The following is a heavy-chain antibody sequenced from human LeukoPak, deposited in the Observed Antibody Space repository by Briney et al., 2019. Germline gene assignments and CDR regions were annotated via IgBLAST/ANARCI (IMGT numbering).Heavy chain of an antibody. V-gene: IGHV3-33*01. CDR1: GFTFSSYG. Sequence: GGSLRLSCAASGFTFSSYGMHWVRQAPGKGLEWVAVIWYDGSNKYYADSVKGRFTISRDNSKNTLYLQMNSLRAEDTAVYYCARGGTSRGEFDSWGQGTLVTVSS. D-gene: IGHD1-14*01. J-gene: IGHJ4*02. CDR2: IWYDGSNK. CDR3: ARGGTSRGEFDS.